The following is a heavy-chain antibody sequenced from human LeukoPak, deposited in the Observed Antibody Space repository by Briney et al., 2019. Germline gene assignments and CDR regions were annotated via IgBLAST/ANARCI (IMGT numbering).Heavy chain of an antibody. V-gene: IGHV1-18*01. J-gene: IGHJ3*02. CDR3: ARGRLRRYYGSGAPIAFDI. CDR2: ISAYNGNT. D-gene: IGHD3-10*01. Sequence: ASVKVSCKASGYTFTSYGISWVRQAPGQGLEWMGWISAYNGNTNYAQKLQGRVTMTTDTSTSTAYMELRSLRSDDTAVYYCARGRLRRYYGSGAPIAFDIWGQGTMVTVSS. CDR1: GYTFTSYG.